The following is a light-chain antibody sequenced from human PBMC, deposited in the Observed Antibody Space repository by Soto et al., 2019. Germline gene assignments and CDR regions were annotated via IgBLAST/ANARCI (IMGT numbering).Light chain of an antibody. J-gene: IGKJ1*01. CDR1: QSVSSNY. V-gene: IGKV3-20*01. Sequence: EIVLTQSPGTLSLSPGERATLSCRSSQSVSSNYLAWYQQKPDQAPRLVIYDVSGRATGIPDRFSGSGSGTDFTLTISRLEPDDFAVYYCQQYGSSPTFGEGTKVEMK. CDR3: QQYGSSPT. CDR2: DVS.